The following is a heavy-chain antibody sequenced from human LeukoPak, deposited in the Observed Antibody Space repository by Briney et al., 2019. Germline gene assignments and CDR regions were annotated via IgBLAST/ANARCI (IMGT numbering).Heavy chain of an antibody. V-gene: IGHV3-23*01. J-gene: IGHJ6*03. CDR3: AKCILTGYYKGYMDV. CDR1: GFTFSSFG. CDR2: ISGSGVST. D-gene: IGHD3-9*01. Sequence: GGSLRLSCAASGFTFSSFGMSWVRQAPGKGLEWVSAISGSGVSTYYADSVKGRFTISRDNSKNSLYLQVNSLRAEDTAVYYCAKCILTGYYKGYMDVWGKGTTVTISS.